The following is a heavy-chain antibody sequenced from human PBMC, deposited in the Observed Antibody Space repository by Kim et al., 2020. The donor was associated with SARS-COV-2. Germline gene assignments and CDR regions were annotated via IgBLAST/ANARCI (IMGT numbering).Heavy chain of an antibody. D-gene: IGHD3-22*01. CDR1: GFTFSTYW. V-gene: IGHV3-74*01. CDR2: INSDGSGT. Sequence: GGSLRLSCAASGFTFSTYWMHWVRQVPGKGLVWVSRINSDGSGTTYADSVKGRFTISRDNAKNTLYLQMNSLRAEDTAVYYCARVPATMTNWFDPWGQGTLVTVSS. CDR3: ARVPATMTNWFDP. J-gene: IGHJ5*02.